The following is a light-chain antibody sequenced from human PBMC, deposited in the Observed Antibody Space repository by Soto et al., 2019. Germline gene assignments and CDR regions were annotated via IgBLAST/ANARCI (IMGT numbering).Light chain of an antibody. CDR2: ANN. V-gene: IGLV1-40*01. J-gene: IGLJ2*01. CDR3: HSYDVSLSGPV. CDR1: SSNIGAGYD. Sequence: QAVVTQPPSVSGAPGQRVTISCTGSSSNIGAGYDVHWYQQLPGTAPKVLIYANNNRPSGVPDRFSGSKSGTSASLAITGLQAEDEADYYCHSYDVSLSGPVFGGGTKLTVL.